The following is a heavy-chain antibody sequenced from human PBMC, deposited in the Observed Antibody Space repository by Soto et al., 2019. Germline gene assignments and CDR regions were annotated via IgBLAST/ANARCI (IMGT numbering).Heavy chain of an antibody. V-gene: IGHV1-18*01. J-gene: IGHJ6*02. D-gene: IGHD2-15*01. Sequence: GASVKVSCKASGYTFTSYGISWVRQAPGQGLEWMGWISVYNGNTNYAQKLQGRVTMTTDTSTSTAYMELRSLRSEDTAVYYCAANVVVAAYGMDVWGQGTTVTVSS. CDR2: ISVYNGNT. CDR3: AANVVVAAYGMDV. CDR1: GYTFTSYG.